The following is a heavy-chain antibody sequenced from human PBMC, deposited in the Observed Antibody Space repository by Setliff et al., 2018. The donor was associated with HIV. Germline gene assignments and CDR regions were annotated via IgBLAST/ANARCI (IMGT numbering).Heavy chain of an antibody. CDR1: GYTFTSSD. J-gene: IGHJ5*02. CDR3: ATESIVGPTTLFAESDP. Sequence: ASVKVSCKASGYTFTSSDINWVRQAPGQGLEWMGWMNPNSGNTGYAQKFQGRVTLTRHTSISTAYMELSSLRSDDTAVYYCATESIVGPTTLFAESDPWGQGTLVTVSS. D-gene: IGHD1-26*01. CDR2: MNPNSGNT. V-gene: IGHV1-8*02.